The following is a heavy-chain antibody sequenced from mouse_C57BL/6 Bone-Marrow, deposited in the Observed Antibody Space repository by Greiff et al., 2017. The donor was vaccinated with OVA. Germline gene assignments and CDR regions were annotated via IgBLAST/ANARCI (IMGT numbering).Heavy chain of an antibody. CDR3: RRERGVTAGWYVDV. D-gene: IGHD2-2*01. CDR1: GFTFSSYA. Sequence: EVMLVESGGGLVKPGGSLKLSCAASGFTFSSYAMSWVRQTPEKRLEWVATISAGGSYTYYPDNVKGRFTISRDNAKNNLYLQMSHLKSEDTAMYYCRRERGVTAGWYVDVWGTGTTVTVSS. V-gene: IGHV5-4*01. CDR2: ISAGGSYT. J-gene: IGHJ1*03.